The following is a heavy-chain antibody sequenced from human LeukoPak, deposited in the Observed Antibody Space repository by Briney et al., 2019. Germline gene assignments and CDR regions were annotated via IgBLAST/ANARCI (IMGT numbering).Heavy chain of an antibody. CDR2: INHSGST. V-gene: IGHV4-34*01. Sequence: PSETLSLTCAVYGGSFSGYYWSWIPQPPGKGLEWMGEINHSGSTNYNPSLKSRVTISVDTSKNQFSLKLSSVTAADTAVYYCARGKRNYYYYYGMDVWGQGTTVTVSS. CDR1: GGSFSGYY. CDR3: ARGKRNYYYYYGMDV. J-gene: IGHJ6*02.